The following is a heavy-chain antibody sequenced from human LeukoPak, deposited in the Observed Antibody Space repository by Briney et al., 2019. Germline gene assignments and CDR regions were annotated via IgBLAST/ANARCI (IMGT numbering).Heavy chain of an antibody. CDR2: IYWDDDK. Sequence: TLSLTCTVSGGSISSYYWSWIRQPPGKALEWLALIYWDDDKRYSPSLKSRLTITKDTSKNQVVLTMTNMDPVDTATYYCAHRGRSGFHGYWGQGTLVTVSS. J-gene: IGHJ4*02. D-gene: IGHD3-22*01. CDR1: GGSISSYYW. V-gene: IGHV2-5*08. CDR3: AHRGRSGFHGY.